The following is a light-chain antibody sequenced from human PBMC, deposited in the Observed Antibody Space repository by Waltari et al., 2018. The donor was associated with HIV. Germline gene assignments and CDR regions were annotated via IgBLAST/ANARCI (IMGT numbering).Light chain of an antibody. V-gene: IGKV1-5*03. Sequence: DIQLTQSPPTLSASVGDRVTITCRASQNVRNWLAWYQQKPGKAPKVLISKVSYLERGVPSRFSGSGSGTEFTLTISSLQPDDFATYYCQQYNSYSWTFGQGTTVEVK. J-gene: IGKJ1*01. CDR2: KVS. CDR3: QQYNSYSWT. CDR1: QNVRNW.